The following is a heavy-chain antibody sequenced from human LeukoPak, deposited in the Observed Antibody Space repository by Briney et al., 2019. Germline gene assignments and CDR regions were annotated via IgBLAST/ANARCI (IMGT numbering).Heavy chain of an antibody. Sequence: PGGSLRLSCAASGFTFSSYAMSWVRQAPGKGLEWVSAISGSGGSTYYADSVKGRFTISRDNAKNSLYLQMNSLRDEDTAVYYCARVADSSGYYYFGWEDYYYGMDVWGQGTTVTVSS. CDR3: ARVADSSGYYYFGWEDYYYGMDV. CDR2: ISGSGGST. D-gene: IGHD3-22*01. CDR1: GFTFSSYA. J-gene: IGHJ6*02. V-gene: IGHV3-23*01.